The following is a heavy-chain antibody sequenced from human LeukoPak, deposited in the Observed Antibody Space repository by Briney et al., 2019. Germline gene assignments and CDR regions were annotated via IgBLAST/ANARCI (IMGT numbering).Heavy chain of an antibody. CDR1: GFTFSSYA. D-gene: IGHD3-22*01. J-gene: IGHJ4*02. CDR2: ISGSGGAT. V-gene: IGHV3-23*01. Sequence: GGSLRLSCAASGFTFSSYAMSWVRQAPGKGLEWVSAISGSGGATYYADSVKGRFTISRDNSKNTLYLQMSSLRAEDTAVYYCAKDPPAYYDSSGSLDYWGQGTLVTVSS. CDR3: AKDPPAYYDSSGSLDY.